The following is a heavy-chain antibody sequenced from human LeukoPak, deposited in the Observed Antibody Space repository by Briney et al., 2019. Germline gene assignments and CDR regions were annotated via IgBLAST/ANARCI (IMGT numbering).Heavy chain of an antibody. CDR1: EFTFSSYW. J-gene: IGHJ4*02. Sequence: GGSLRLSCVASEFTFSSYWMHWVRQAPGKGLVWVSRINSDGSNTNYADSVKGRFTISRDNAKNTLYLQMNSLRAEDTAVYYCVTVRDYWGQGTLVTVSP. V-gene: IGHV3-74*01. CDR3: VTVRDY. CDR2: INSDGSNT. D-gene: IGHD3-10*01.